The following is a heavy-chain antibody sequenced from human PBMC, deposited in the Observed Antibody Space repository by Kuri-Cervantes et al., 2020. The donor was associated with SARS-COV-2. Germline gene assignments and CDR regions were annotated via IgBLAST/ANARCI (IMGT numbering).Heavy chain of an antibody. D-gene: IGHD3-22*01. Sequence: GESLKISCAASGFTFSSYSMHWVRQAPGKGLEWVAVISYDGSNRYYADSVKGRFTISRDNSKNTLYLQMNSLRAGDTAVYYCAKDRDYYDSSGSSFDYWGQGTLVTVSS. J-gene: IGHJ4*02. V-gene: IGHV3-30*18. CDR1: GFTFSSYS. CDR3: AKDRDYYDSSGSSFDY. CDR2: ISYDGSNR.